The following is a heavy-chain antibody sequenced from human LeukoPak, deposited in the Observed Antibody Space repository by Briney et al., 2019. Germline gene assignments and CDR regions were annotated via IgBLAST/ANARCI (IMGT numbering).Heavy chain of an antibody. CDR1: GFTFSNAW. Sequence: KTGGSLRLSCAASGFTFSNAWMSWVRQAPGKGLEWVGRIKSKTNGGTTDYAAPVKGRFTISRDDSKDTLYLQMHSLKTEDTAVYYCAIEGGGSRNDFWSGYYAPYLYYMDVWGKGTTVTVSS. V-gene: IGHV3-15*01. D-gene: IGHD3-3*01. J-gene: IGHJ6*03. CDR2: IKSKTNGGTT. CDR3: AIEGGGSRNDFWSGYYAPYLYYMDV.